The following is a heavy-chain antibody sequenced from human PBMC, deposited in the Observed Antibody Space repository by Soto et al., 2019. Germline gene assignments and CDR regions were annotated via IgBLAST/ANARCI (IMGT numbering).Heavy chain of an antibody. CDR1: GGSISSSNW. CDR3: ARDHPFWSGLDAFDI. D-gene: IGHD3-3*01. J-gene: IGHJ3*02. Sequence: QVQLQESGPGLVKPSGTLSLTCAVSGGSISSSNWWSWVRQPPGKGLEWIGEIYHSGSTNYNPSLKSRVTISVDKSKNPFSLKLSSVTAADTAVYYCARDHPFWSGLDAFDIWGQGTMVTVSS. CDR2: IYHSGST. V-gene: IGHV4-4*02.